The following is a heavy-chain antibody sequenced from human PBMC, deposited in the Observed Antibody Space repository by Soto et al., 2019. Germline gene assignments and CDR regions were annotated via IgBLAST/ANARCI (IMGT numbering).Heavy chain of an antibody. CDR1: GFTFSSYA. CDR3: SRDRSWRTGYYSGIDV. V-gene: IGHV3-33*01. CDR2: MWYDRSHT. J-gene: IGHJ6*02. D-gene: IGHD1-1*01. Sequence: QAHLVESGGGVVQPGGSLRLSCAASGFTFSSYAMHWVRQAPGKGLEWVALMWYDRSHTYYAESVKGRFSISRDESKNMLFLHMSGLRAEDTAVYYCSRDRSWRTGYYSGIDVWGQGTTVTVS.